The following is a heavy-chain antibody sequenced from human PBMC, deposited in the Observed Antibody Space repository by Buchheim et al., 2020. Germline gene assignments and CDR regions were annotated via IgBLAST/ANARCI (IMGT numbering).Heavy chain of an antibody. Sequence: QVQLVQSGAEVKKPGSSVKVSCKASGGTFNSYSISWVRQAPGQGLEWMGRIIPIVSIIDYAEKFQGRVTITADTSTSTAYMELSSLRSEDTAVYHCAATRMPWYGMDVWGQGTT. CDR1: GGTFNSYS. CDR3: AATRMPWYGMDV. D-gene: IGHD2-2*01. V-gene: IGHV1-69*02. CDR2: IIPIVSII. J-gene: IGHJ6*02.